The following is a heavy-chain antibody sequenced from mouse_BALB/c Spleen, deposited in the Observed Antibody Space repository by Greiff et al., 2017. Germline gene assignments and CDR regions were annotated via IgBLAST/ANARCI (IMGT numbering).Heavy chain of an antibody. Sequence: EVQLQESGGGLVQPGGSRKLSCAASGFTFSSFGMHWVRQAPEKGLEWVAYISSGSSTIYYADTVKGRFTISRDNPKNTLFLQMTSLRSEDTAMYYCARCTADYFDYWGQGTTLTVSS. D-gene: IGHD1-2*01. CDR1: GFTFSSFG. CDR3: ARCTADYFDY. V-gene: IGHV5-17*02. J-gene: IGHJ2*01. CDR2: ISSGSSTI.